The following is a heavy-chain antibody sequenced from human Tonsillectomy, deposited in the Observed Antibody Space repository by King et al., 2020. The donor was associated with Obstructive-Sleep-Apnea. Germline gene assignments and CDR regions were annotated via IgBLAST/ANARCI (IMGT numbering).Heavy chain of an antibody. CDR3: AKGGRIVVVTVDY. J-gene: IGHJ4*02. CDR1: GFTFSSYG. V-gene: IGHV3-30*02. Sequence: VQLVESGGGVVQPGRSLRLSCAASGFTFSSYGMHWVRQAPGKGRECGAFIRYDGSNKYYADSVKGRFTISRDNSMNTLYLQMNSLRAEDTAVYYCAKGGRIVVVTVDYWGQGTLVTVSS. CDR2: IRYDGSNK. D-gene: IGHD2-21*02.